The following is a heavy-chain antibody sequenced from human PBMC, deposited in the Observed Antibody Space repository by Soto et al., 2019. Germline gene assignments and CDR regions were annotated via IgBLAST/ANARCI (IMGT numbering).Heavy chain of an antibody. CDR2: IIPIFGTA. D-gene: IGHD6-19*01. V-gene: IGHV1-69*01. Sequence: QVQLVQSGAEVKKPGSSVKLSCKASGGTFSSYAISWVRQAPGQGLEWMGGIIPIFGTANYAQKFQGRVTITADESTSTAYMELSSLRSEDTAVYYCARDGYSSGWSYGWFDPWGQGTLVTVSS. CDR3: ARDGYSSGWSYGWFDP. J-gene: IGHJ5*02. CDR1: GGTFSSYA.